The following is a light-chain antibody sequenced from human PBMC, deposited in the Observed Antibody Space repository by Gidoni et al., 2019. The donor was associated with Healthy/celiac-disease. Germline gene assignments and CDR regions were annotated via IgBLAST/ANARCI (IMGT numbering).Light chain of an antibody. J-gene: IGKJ2*01. CDR1: QSVSGY. CDR2: DAS. Sequence: LVLTHSPATLSLSPGERATLSCRASQSVSGYLAWYQQKPGQAPRLLIYDASNRATGIPARFSASGSGTDFTLTISSLEPEDFAVYYCQQRSNWPPTFGQGTKLEIK. CDR3: QQRSNWPPT. V-gene: IGKV3-11*01.